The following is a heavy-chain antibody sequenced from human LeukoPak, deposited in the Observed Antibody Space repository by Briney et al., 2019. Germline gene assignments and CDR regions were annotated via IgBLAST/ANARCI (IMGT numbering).Heavy chain of an antibody. Sequence: GGSLRLSCAASGFTFSEHEMNWVRQAPGKGLEWVSYISSSGSTIFYADSVRDRFTISRDNAQNSVYLQMNTLRAEDTAVYYCARMTPLHYYDSSAYHYNYFDYWGQGTLVTVSS. CDR2: ISSSGSTI. CDR3: ARMTPLHYYDSSAYHYNYFDY. D-gene: IGHD3-22*01. CDR1: GFTFSEHE. J-gene: IGHJ4*02. V-gene: IGHV3-48*03.